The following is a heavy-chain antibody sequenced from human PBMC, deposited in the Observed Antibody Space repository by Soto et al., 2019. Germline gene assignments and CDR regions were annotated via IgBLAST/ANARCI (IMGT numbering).Heavy chain of an antibody. V-gene: IGHV3-23*01. J-gene: IGHJ4*02. Sequence: EVQLLESGGGLVQPGGSLRLSCAASGFTFSSYAMSWVRQAPGKGLEWVSAIGGRGDSTNYADSVKGRFTISRDNSRDTLYLQMNSLRAEDTAVYYCAKDLIYGYNSGRPFDYWGQGTLVTVSS. CDR1: GFTFSSYA. CDR3: AKDLIYGYNSGRPFDY. D-gene: IGHD6-19*01. CDR2: IGGRGDST.